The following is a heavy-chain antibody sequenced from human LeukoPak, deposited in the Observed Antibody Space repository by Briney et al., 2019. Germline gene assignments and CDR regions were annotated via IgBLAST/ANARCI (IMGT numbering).Heavy chain of an antibody. CDR2: INPNSGGT. CDR1: GYTFTGYY. D-gene: IGHD5-24*01. J-gene: IGHJ6*03. CDR3: ARDRGWLQSYYYYYMDV. V-gene: IGHV1-2*02. Sequence: ASVKVSCKASGYTFTGYYMHWVRQAPGQGLEWMGWINPNSGGTNYAQKFQGRVTMTRDTSISTAYMELSRLRSDDTAVYYCARDRGWLQSYYYYYMDVWGKGTTVTISS.